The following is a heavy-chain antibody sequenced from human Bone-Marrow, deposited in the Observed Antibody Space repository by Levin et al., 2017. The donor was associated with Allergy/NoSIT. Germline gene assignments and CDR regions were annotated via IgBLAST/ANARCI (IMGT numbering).Heavy chain of an antibody. J-gene: IGHJ2*01. V-gene: IGHV4-61*01. CDR1: GTSVSSRTTY. CDR2: VSYTGSA. CDR3: ARDMGTRDVYNRFVWYFDL. Sequence: KPSETLSLTCNVSGTSVSSRTTYWSWIRQSPEKGLEWIGYVSYTGSAHYKSSLKSRVTISLETSKNQFSLKLNSVTAADTAVYYCARDMGTRDVYNRFVWYFDLWGRGTQVTVSS. D-gene: IGHD5-24*01.